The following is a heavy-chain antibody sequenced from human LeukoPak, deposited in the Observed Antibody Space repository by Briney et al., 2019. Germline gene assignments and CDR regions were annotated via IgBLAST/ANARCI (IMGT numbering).Heavy chain of an antibody. V-gene: IGHV3-7*01. D-gene: IGHD2-15*01. CDR1: EFASSDFW. Sequence: GGPLRPSCAASEFASSDFWMSWVRQAPGKGLEWVANIRHDGNAKNYVPSVRGRFTISRDNAKNSLYLQMNSLTVEDAAVYYCATSHDSAGNDWGQGTLVTVSS. CDR3: ATSHDSAGND. CDR2: IRHDGNAK. J-gene: IGHJ4*02.